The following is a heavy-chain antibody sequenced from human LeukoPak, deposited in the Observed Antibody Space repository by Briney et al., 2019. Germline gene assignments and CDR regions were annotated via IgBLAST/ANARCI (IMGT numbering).Heavy chain of an antibody. CDR2: INHSGST. CDR3: GGRTSYFDY. Sequence: SETLSLTCAVYGGSFSGYYWSWIRQPPGKGLEWIGEINHSGSTNYNPSLKSRVTISVDTSKNQFSLKLSSVTAADTAVYYCGGRTSYFDYWGQGTLVTVSS. V-gene: IGHV4-34*01. CDR1: GGSFSGYY. J-gene: IGHJ4*02. D-gene: IGHD1-7*01.